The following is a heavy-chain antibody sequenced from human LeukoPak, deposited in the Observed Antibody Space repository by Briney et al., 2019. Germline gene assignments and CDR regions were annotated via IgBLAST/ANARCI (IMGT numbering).Heavy chain of an antibody. Sequence: GGSLRLSCAASGFTFSSYSMNWVRQAPGKGLEWVSSISSSSSTIYYADSVKGRFTISRDNAKNSLYLQMNSLRAEDTAVYYCARGFYGSGREDAFDIWGQGTMVTVSS. J-gene: IGHJ3*02. CDR1: GFTFSSYS. CDR3: ARGFYGSGREDAFDI. V-gene: IGHV3-48*04. CDR2: ISSSSSTI. D-gene: IGHD3-10*01.